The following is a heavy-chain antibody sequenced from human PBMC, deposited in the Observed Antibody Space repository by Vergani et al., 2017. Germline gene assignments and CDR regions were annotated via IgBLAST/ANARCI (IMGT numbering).Heavy chain of an antibody. Sequence: QVRLEESGPGLVKPSETLSLTCSVSGYCIGSGFYWAWIRQSPGEGLQWLTSIHNRGKTYHNPSLKSRVSVSLDTSKNRFSLNLTSVTATDTAVYYCARYAGYCSGASCSMTGWFDPWGRGTLATVSS. J-gene: IGHJ5*02. CDR1: GYCIGSGFY. V-gene: IGHV4-38-2*01. CDR3: ARYAGYCSGASCSMTGWFDP. D-gene: IGHD2-15*01. CDR2: IHNRGKT.